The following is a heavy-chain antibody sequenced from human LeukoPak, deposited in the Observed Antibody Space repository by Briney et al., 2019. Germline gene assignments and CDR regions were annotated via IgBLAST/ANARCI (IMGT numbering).Heavy chain of an antibody. D-gene: IGHD6-19*01. CDR3: ARSAYSSGWHLREFDY. CDR2: IYYSGST. CDR1: GGSTSSYY. J-gene: IGHJ4*02. Sequence: SETLSLTCTVSGGSTSSYYWSWIRQPPGKGLEWIGYIYYSGSTKYNPSLKSRVTISVDTSKNQFSLKLSSVTAADTAVYYCARSAYSSGWHLREFDYWGQGTLVTVSS. V-gene: IGHV4-59*01.